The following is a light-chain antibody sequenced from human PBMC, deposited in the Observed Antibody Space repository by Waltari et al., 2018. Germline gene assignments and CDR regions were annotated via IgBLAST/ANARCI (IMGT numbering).Light chain of an antibody. CDR2: KAS. Sequence: DIQMTQSPSTLSASVGDRVIFSCRASQSISKWLAWYQQKPGKAPKLLIYKASTLESGVPSRIIGSGSGTEFTLTISSLQPEDFATYYCQQYNSYSLLSFGGGTKVEIK. CDR3: QQYNSYSLLS. CDR1: QSISKW. J-gene: IGKJ4*01. V-gene: IGKV1-5*03.